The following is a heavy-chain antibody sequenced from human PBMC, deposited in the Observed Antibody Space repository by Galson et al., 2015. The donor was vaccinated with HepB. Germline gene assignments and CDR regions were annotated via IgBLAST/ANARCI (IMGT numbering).Heavy chain of an antibody. V-gene: IGHV3-33*01. Sequence: SLRLSCAASGFTFSSYGMHWVRQAPGKGLEAVVWDDGTTQYYTDFVKGRFTISRDNSKNTLYLQMNSLRAEDTAVYYCARGGDGDLYYFDYWGQGTLVSVSS. J-gene: IGHJ4*02. D-gene: IGHD4-17*01. CDR1: GFTFSSYG. CDR3: ARGGDGDLYYFDY. CDR2: VWDDGTTQ.